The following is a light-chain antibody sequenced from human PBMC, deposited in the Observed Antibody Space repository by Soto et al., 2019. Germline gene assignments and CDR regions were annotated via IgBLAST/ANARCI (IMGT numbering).Light chain of an antibody. Sequence: QSALTQPASVPGSPGQSITISCTGTSSDVGTYDYVSWYQHHPGKPPKLVIYRVSDRPSGVSVRFSGFKSGNTASLTISGLQAEDEADYHCASYTDSSALYVFGTGTQLTVL. CDR2: RVS. CDR1: SSDVGTYDY. CDR3: ASYTDSSALYV. V-gene: IGLV2-14*03. J-gene: IGLJ1*01.